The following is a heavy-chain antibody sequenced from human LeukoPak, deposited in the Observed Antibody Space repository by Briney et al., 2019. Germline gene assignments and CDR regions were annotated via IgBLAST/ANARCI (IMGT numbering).Heavy chain of an antibody. CDR2: INQSGYT. CDR3: ARVVVGTAIVNTAYYYYAMDV. V-gene: IGHV4-34*01. J-gene: IGHJ6*02. D-gene: IGHD2-21*02. CDR1: GGSFSEFH. Sequence: PSETLSLTCAVNGGSFSEFHWSWIRQTPGKGLEWIGEINQSGYTNYNPSVKSRVTISVDTSKTQFFLRLSSVTAADTGVYYCARVVVGTAIVNTAYYYYAMDVWGQGTTVIVSS.